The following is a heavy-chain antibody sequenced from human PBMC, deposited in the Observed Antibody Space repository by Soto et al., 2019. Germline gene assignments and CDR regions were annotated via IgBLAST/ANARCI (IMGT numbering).Heavy chain of an antibody. CDR1: GYIFINYY. D-gene: IGHD3-10*01. V-gene: IGHV1-46*01. J-gene: IGHJ4*02. Sequence: GASVKVSCKASGYIFINYYIHWVRQAPGHGLEWMAIINPTGGSTNYAQKFQGRVTMTTDTSTSTAYMELRSLRSDDTAVYYCASNSRYYYGSGSYSTYYFDYWGQGTLVTVSS. CDR3: ASNSRYYYGSGSYSTYYFDY. CDR2: INPTGGST.